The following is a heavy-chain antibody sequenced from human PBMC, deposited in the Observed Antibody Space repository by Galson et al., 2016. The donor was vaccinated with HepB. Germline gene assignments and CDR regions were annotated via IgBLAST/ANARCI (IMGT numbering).Heavy chain of an antibody. CDR3: AGETSATQYFDY. CDR2: ITPSTGAT. J-gene: IGHJ4*02. V-gene: IGHV1-46*04. CDR1: GYTFGGYH. Sequence: SVKVSCKASGYTFGGYHIHWVRQAPDQGLEWAGIITPSTGATSYAQKLRGRVTMTRDTSATTVYMELSRLGSEDTAIYFCAGETSATQYFDYWGQGALVTVSS.